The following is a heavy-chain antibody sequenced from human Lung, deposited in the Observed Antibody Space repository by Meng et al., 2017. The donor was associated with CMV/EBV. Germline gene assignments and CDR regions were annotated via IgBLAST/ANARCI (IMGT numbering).Heavy chain of an antibody. V-gene: IGHV1-18*01. J-gene: IGHJ4*02. CDR3: ARAGAAVKTHFDF. CDR1: GYIFGIFG. CDR2: ISAENGNT. D-gene: IGHD4-17*01. Sequence: QVQLVQSGAELQKPGASVKVSCKASGYIFGIFGITWVRQAPGQGLEWVGWISAENGNTNDAQKFQGRVTLTTDTSTKTAYMDLRGLRSDDSAVYYCARAGAAVKTHFDFWGRGTLVTVSS.